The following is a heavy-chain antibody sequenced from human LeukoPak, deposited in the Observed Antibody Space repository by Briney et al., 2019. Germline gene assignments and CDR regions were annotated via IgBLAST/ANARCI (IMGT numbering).Heavy chain of an antibody. V-gene: IGHV7-4-1*02. D-gene: IGHD2-21*02. CDR3: ARAYCGGDCYYDY. Sequence: ASVTVSCKASGYTLTSYAVHWVRQAPGQGLEWMGWINTNTGNPTYAQGFTGRFVFSLDTSVSTAYLQISSLKAEDTAVYYCARAYCGGDCYYDYWGQGTLVTVSS. J-gene: IGHJ4*02. CDR2: INTNTGNP. CDR1: GYTLTSYA.